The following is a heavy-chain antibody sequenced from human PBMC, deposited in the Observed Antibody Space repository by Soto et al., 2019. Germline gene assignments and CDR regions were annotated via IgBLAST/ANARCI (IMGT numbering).Heavy chain of an antibody. J-gene: IGHJ6*03. CDR2: INAGNGNT. V-gene: IGHV1-3*01. Sequence: QVQLVQSGAEVKKPGASVKVSCKASGYTFTSYAMHWVRQAPGQRLEWMGWINAGNGNTKYSQKFQGRVTITRDTSASTAYMELSSLRSEDTAVYYCAREVLELRRVDYYYYMDVWGKGTTVTVSS. D-gene: IGHD1-7*01. CDR1: GYTFTSYA. CDR3: AREVLELRRVDYYYYMDV.